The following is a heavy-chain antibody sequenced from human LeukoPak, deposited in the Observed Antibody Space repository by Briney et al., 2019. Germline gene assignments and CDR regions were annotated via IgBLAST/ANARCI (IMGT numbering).Heavy chain of an antibody. CDR3: ARGTGTTPFDY. CDR2: ISSSSSYI. Sequence: GWCLRLSCAASGFTFSSYSMNWVRPAPGKGLAWDSSISSSSSYIYYADSVKGRFTISRDNAKNSLYLQMNSLRAEDTAVYYCARGTGTTPFDYWGQGTLVTVSS. D-gene: IGHD1-1*01. CDR1: GFTFSSYS. J-gene: IGHJ4*02. V-gene: IGHV3-21*01.